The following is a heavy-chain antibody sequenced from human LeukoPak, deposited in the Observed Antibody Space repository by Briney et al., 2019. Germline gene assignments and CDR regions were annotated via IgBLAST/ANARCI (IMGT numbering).Heavy chain of an antibody. CDR2: ISAYNGNT. D-gene: IGHD1-26*01. CDR3: ARDRVGATLDAFDI. Sequence: ASVKVSCKASGYTFTSYGISWVRQAPGQGLVWMGWISAYNGNTNYAQKLQGRVTMTTDTSTSTAYMELRSLRSDDTAVYYCARDRVGATLDAFDIWGQGTMVTVSS. J-gene: IGHJ3*02. CDR1: GYTFTSYG. V-gene: IGHV1-18*01.